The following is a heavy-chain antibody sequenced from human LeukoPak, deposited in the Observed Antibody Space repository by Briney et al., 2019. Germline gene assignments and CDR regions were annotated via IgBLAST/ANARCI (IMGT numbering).Heavy chain of an antibody. CDR3: ARINSGRHLGDAFDI. D-gene: IGHD1-26*01. Sequence: PGGSLRLSCRASRFSFSDYDMHWVRQAPGKGLEWVSAISGSGGSTYYADSVKGRFTISRDNSQNTLYLQMNSLRAEDTAVYYCARINSGRHLGDAFDIWGQGTTVTVS. J-gene: IGHJ3*02. CDR2: ISGSGGST. V-gene: IGHV3-23*01. CDR1: RFSFSDYD.